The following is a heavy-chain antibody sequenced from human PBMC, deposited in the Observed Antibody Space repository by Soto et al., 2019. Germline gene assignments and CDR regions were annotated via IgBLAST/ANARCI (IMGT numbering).Heavy chain of an antibody. V-gene: IGHV4-39*01. CDR1: GGSISSSSYY. Sequence: PSETLSLTXTVSGGSISSSSYYWGWIRQPPGKGLEWIGSIYYSGSTYYNPSLKSRVAISVDTSKNQFSLKLSSVTAADTAVYYCARRITIFGVATFDYWGQGTLVTVSS. CDR2: IYYSGST. D-gene: IGHD3-3*01. J-gene: IGHJ4*02. CDR3: ARRITIFGVATFDY.